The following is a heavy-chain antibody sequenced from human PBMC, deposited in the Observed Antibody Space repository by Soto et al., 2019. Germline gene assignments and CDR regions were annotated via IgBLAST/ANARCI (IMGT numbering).Heavy chain of an antibody. V-gene: IGHV1-69*01. J-gene: IGHJ4*02. Sequence: QVPLEQSGAEVRKPGTSVKVSCKASGGSFSTNEIDWVRQAPGQGLEWMGRIFPNVGTADYAQKFQGRLTIIADESTTTVYMDLSRLTSADTAVYFCARARYSSRWGTFDSWGQGTQVAVSS. CDR3: ARARYSSRWGTFDS. D-gene: IGHD6-19*01. CDR1: GGSFSTNE. CDR2: IFPNVGTA.